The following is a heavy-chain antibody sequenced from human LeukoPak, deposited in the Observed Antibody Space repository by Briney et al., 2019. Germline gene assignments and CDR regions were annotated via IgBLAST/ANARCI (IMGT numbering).Heavy chain of an antibody. Sequence: ASVKVSCKTSGYTFTDYYLHWVRQAPGQGLEWMGWINPNRGRTSSAQKFQGRVTMTRDTSIATVYMEVSWLTSDDTAIYYCARADRLHGGPYLIGPWGQGTLVTVSS. CDR3: ARADRLHGGPYLIGP. CDR2: INPNRGRT. CDR1: GYTFTDYY. D-gene: IGHD2-21*01. J-gene: IGHJ5*02. V-gene: IGHV1-2*02.